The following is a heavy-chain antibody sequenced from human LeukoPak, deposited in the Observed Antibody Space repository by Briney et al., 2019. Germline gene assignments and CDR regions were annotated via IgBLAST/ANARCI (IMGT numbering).Heavy chain of an antibody. CDR1: GGSFSGYY. V-gene: IGHV4-34*01. CDR3: ARGESYGGSTFDY. CDR2: INHSGST. Sequence: PSETLSLTCAVYGGSFSGYYWSWIRQPPGKGLEWIGEINHSGSTNYNPSLKSRVTISVDTSKNQFSLKLGSVTAADTAVYYCARGESYGGSTFDYWGQGTLVTVSS. D-gene: IGHD4-23*01. J-gene: IGHJ4*02.